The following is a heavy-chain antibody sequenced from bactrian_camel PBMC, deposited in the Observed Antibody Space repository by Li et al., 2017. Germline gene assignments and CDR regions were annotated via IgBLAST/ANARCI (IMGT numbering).Heavy chain of an antibody. CDR1: KYISNFMC. D-gene: IGHD5*01. CDR2: IYGNGST. V-gene: IGHV3S53*01. J-gene: IGHJ4*01. CDR3: ACGTFAGWVRSPLNVDQYTY. Sequence: QVQLVESGGGSVQAGGSLRLSCAASKYISNFMCMGWFRQAPGKEREGVALIYGNGSTYLADSVKGRFTISRDNAKRTVYLQMNSLKPEDTAMYYCACGTFAGWVRSPLNVDQYTYWGQGTQVTVS.